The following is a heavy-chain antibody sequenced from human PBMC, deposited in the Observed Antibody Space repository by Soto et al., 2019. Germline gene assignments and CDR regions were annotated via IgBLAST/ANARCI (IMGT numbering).Heavy chain of an antibody. Sequence: EVQLVESGGGLVQPGGSLRLSCAVSGFTFGSYWMNWVRLIPGKGLEWVAYMKPDGSATHYVDSVKGRFTISRDNAKNSLYLQMNSLRVEDTSVYYCARAGYCGPGCYYYFDYWGQGTLVTVSS. CDR1: GFTFGSYW. D-gene: IGHD2-21*02. CDR2: MKPDGSAT. CDR3: ARAGYCGPGCYYYFDY. V-gene: IGHV3-7*01. J-gene: IGHJ4*02.